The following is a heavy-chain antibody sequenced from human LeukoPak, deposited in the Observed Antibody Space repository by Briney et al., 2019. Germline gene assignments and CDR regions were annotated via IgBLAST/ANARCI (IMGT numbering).Heavy chain of an antibody. D-gene: IGHD6-19*01. J-gene: IGHJ4*02. Sequence: ASVKVSCKASGGTFSSYAISWVRQAPGQGLEWMGGIIPIFGTANYAQKFQGRVTITADESTSTAYMELSSLRSEDTAVYCCARGEYSSGWTSGYFDYWGQGTLVTVSS. CDR1: GGTFSSYA. V-gene: IGHV1-69*13. CDR2: IIPIFGTA. CDR3: ARGEYSSGWTSGYFDY.